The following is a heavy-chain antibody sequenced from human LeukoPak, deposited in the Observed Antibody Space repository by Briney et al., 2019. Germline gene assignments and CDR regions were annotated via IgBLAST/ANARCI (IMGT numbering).Heavy chain of an antibody. V-gene: IGHV4-39*02. CDR1: GGSISSSSYY. CDR3: AREMYYYDSSGYHWFDP. CDR2: IYYSGST. Sequence: SETLSLTCTVSGGSISSSSYYWGWIRQPPGKGLEWIGSIYYSGSTYYNPSLKSRVTISVDTSKNQFSLKLSSVTAADTAVYYCAREMYYYDSSGYHWFDPWGQGTLVTVSS. D-gene: IGHD3-22*01. J-gene: IGHJ5*02.